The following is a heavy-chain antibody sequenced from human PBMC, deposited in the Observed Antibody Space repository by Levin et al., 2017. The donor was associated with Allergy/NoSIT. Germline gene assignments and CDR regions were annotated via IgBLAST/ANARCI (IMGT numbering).Heavy chain of an antibody. Sequence: MASETLSLTCTVSGGSISSSSYYWGWIRQPPGKGLEWIGSIYYSGSTYYNPSLKSRVAISVDTSKNQFSLKLSSVTAADTAVYYCARPYQLLSFAFDIWGQGTMVTVSS. D-gene: IGHD2-2*01. J-gene: IGHJ3*02. CDR3: ARPYQLLSFAFDI. CDR2: IYYSGST. V-gene: IGHV4-39*01. CDR1: GGSISSSSYY.